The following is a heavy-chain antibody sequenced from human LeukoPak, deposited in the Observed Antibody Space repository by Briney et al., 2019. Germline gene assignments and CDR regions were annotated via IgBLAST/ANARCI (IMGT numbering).Heavy chain of an antibody. CDR2: IYTSGST. Sequence: PSETLSLTCTVSGDSISSGSYYWSWIRQPAGKGLEWIGRIYTSGSTNYNPSLKSRVTISVDTYKNQFSLKLSSVTAADTAVYYCARASYYDSSGYLYWGQGTLVTVSS. J-gene: IGHJ4*02. V-gene: IGHV4-61*02. CDR3: ARASYYDSSGYLY. D-gene: IGHD3-22*01. CDR1: GDSISSGSYY.